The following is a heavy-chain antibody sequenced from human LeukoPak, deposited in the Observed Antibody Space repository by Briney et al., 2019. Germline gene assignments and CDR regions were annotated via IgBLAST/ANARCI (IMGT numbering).Heavy chain of an antibody. V-gene: IGHV3-11*01. D-gene: IGHD6-19*01. CDR3: AKDQAAVAPPGSAFDI. J-gene: IGHJ3*02. Sequence: PGGSLRLSCAASGSTFSDYYMSWIRQAPGKGLEWVSYISSTGSTIYYADSVKGRFTISRDNAKNSLYLQMNSLRAEDTAVYYCAKDQAAVAPPGSAFDIWGQGTMVTVSS. CDR2: ISSTGSTI. CDR1: GSTFSDYY.